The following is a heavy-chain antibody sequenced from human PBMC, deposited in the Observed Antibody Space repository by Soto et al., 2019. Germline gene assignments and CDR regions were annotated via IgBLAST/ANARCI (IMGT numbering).Heavy chain of an antibody. CDR2: IIPISDTT. V-gene: IGHV1-69*01. Sequence: QVQLVQSGAEVKKPGSSVKVSCKASGGTFSSYAISWVRQAPGQGLEWMGGIIPISDTTNYAQKFQGRVTLTADESTSTAYMELSSLRYEDTAVYYCARSQGSSTSLEIYYYYYSGMDVWGQGTTVTVSS. CDR1: GGTFSSYA. D-gene: IGHD2-2*01. CDR3: ARSQGSSTSLEIYYYYYSGMDV. J-gene: IGHJ6*02.